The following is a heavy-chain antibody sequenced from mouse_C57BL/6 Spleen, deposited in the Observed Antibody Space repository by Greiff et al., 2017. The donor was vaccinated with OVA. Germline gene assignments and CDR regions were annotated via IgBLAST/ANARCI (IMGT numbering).Heavy chain of an antibody. J-gene: IGHJ1*03. CDR2: INPSNGGT. Sequence: QVQLKQPGTELVKPGASVKLSCKASGYTFTSYWMHWVKQRPGQGLEWIGNINPSNGGTNYNEKFKSKATLTVDKSSSTAYMQLSSLTSEDSAVYYCARWGLYGSSSYWYFDVWGTGTTVTVSS. V-gene: IGHV1-53*01. D-gene: IGHD1-1*01. CDR3: ARWGLYGSSSYWYFDV. CDR1: GYTFTSYW.